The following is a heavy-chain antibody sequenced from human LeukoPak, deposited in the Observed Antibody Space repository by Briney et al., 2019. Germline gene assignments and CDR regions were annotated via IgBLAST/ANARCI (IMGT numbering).Heavy chain of an antibody. CDR2: IIPIFGTA. V-gene: IGHV1-69*01. CDR1: GGTFSIYA. J-gene: IGHJ4*02. Sequence: VASVNVSFTASGGTFSIYAISWVRQAPGQGLEWMGGIIPIFGTANYAQKFQGRVTITADESTSTAYMELSSLRSEDTAVYYCARDSSGYDYGLGFDSWGQGPLVTVPS. CDR3: ARDSSGYDYGLGFDS. D-gene: IGHD5-12*01.